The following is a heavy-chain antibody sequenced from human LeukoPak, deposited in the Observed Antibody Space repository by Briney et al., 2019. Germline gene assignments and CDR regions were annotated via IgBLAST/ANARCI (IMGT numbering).Heavy chain of an antibody. CDR1: GGSISSYY. V-gene: IGHV4-4*07. CDR2: IYTSGST. Sequence: SETLSLTCTVSGGSISSYYWSWIRQPAGKGLEWIGRIYTSGSTNYNPSLKSRVTISVDKSKNQFSLKLSSVTAADTAVYYCARGVRQYSSSCYEHSGHGTLFTVSS. J-gene: IGHJ1*01. D-gene: IGHD6-13*01. CDR3: ARGVRQYSSSCYEH.